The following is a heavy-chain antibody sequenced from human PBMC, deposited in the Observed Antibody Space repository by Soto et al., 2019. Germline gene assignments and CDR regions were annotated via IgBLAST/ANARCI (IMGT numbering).Heavy chain of an antibody. D-gene: IGHD6-19*01. J-gene: IGHJ4*02. Sequence: QVQLVQSGAEVKKPGASVKVSCKASGYTFTSYDINWVRQAAGHGLEWMGWMDPKSGYTDYAQKFQGRVTMTRNTSISTSYMELSSLRSEDTAVYYCARGRGWRDNWGQGTLVTVS. CDR3: ARGRGWRDN. CDR2: MDPKSGYT. CDR1: GYTFTSYD. V-gene: IGHV1-8*01.